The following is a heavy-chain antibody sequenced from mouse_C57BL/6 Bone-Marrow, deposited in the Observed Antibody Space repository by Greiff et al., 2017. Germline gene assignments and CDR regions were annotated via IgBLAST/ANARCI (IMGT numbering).Heavy chain of an antibody. J-gene: IGHJ4*01. CDR3: AKNSGLLRHAMDY. Sequence: QVQLKESGPGLVQPSQSLSITCTVSGFSLTSYGVHWVRQSPGKGLEWLGVIWRGGSTDYNAAFMARLSITKDNSKSQVFFKMNSLQADDTAIYYCAKNSGLLRHAMDYWGQGTSVNVAS. CDR1: GFSLTSYG. D-gene: IGHD1-2*01. V-gene: IGHV2-5*01. CDR2: IWRGGST.